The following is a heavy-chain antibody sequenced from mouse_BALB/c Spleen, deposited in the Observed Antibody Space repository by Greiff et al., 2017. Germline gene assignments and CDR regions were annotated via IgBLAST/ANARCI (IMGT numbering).Heavy chain of an antibody. CDR2: ISSGSSTI. CDR3: ARSLYAMDY. CDR1: GFSFSSFG. V-gene: IGHV5-17*02. Sequence: EVKLVESGGGLVQPGGSRKLSCAASGFSFSSFGMHWVRQAPEKGLEWVAYISSGSSTIYYADTVKGRFTISRDNPKNTLFLQMTSLRSEDTAMYYCARSLYAMDYWGQGTSVTVSS. J-gene: IGHJ4*01.